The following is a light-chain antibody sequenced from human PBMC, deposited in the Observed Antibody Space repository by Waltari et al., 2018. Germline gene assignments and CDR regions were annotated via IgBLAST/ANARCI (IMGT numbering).Light chain of an antibody. Sequence: SHELTHPPSVSVSPGQTARITCSGDTVSKQYVYWYQHKQGQAPVLLIYKDPERPSGMPDRFSGSSSGTSVTLTISGVQAEDEADYYCQLADSTVTYVFGPGTKVIVL. CDR1: TVSKQY. CDR2: KDP. J-gene: IGLJ1*01. CDR3: QLADSTVTYV. V-gene: IGLV3-25*03.